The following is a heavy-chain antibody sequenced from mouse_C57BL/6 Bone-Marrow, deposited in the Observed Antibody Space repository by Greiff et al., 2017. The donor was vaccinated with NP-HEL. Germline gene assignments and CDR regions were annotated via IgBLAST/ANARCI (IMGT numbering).Heavy chain of an antibody. CDR2: INPNNGGT. J-gene: IGHJ3*01. CDR1: GYTFTDYN. CDR3: ARCYYSNYRFAY. Sequence: EVQLQQSGPELVKPGASVKMSCKASGYTFTDYNMHWVKQSHGKSLEWIGYINPNNGGTSYIQKFKGKATLTVNKSSSTAYMELRSLTSEDSAVYYCARCYYSNYRFAYWGQGTLVTVSA. V-gene: IGHV1-22*01. D-gene: IGHD2-5*01.